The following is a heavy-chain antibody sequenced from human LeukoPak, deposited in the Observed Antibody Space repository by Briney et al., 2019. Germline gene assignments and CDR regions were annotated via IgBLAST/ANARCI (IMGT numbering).Heavy chain of an antibody. CDR1: GFTFSNYA. J-gene: IGHJ4*02. D-gene: IGHD3-10*01. CDR2: ISGSGDST. Sequence: PGGSLRLSCAASGFTFSNYAMRWVRQAPGKGLEWVSGISGSGDSTYYADSVRGRFTISRDNSKNTLYLQMNSLRAEDTAVYYCARGILWFGELRGFDYWGQGTLVTVSS. CDR3: ARGILWFGELRGFDY. V-gene: IGHV3-23*01.